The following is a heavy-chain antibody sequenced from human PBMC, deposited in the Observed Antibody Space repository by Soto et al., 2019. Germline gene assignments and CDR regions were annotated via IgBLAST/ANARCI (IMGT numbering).Heavy chain of an antibody. J-gene: IGHJ3*02. Sequence: LRLSCAASGFTFSSYGMHWVRQAPGKGLEWVAVISYDGSNKYYADSVKGRFTISRDNSKNTLYLQMNSLRAEDTAVYYCAKDMFRIFYYDSSGPHAFDIWGQGTMVTVSS. CDR3: AKDMFRIFYYDSSGPHAFDI. CDR2: ISYDGSNK. D-gene: IGHD3-22*01. CDR1: GFTFSSYG. V-gene: IGHV3-30*18.